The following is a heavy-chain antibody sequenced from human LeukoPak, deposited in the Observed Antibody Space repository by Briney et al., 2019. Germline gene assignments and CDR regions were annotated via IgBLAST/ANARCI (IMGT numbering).Heavy chain of an antibody. V-gene: IGHV3-11*06. Sequence: GGSLRLSCAASGFTFSDYYMSWIRQAPGKGLEWVSYISSSSGYTNYADSVKGRFTISRDNAKNSLYLQMNSLRAEDTAVYYRARGRAGRFLEWYTYYYYYYGMDVWGQGTTVTVSS. CDR1: GFTFSDYY. J-gene: IGHJ6*02. CDR3: ARGRAGRFLEWYTYYYYYYGMDV. CDR2: ISSSSGYT. D-gene: IGHD3-3*01.